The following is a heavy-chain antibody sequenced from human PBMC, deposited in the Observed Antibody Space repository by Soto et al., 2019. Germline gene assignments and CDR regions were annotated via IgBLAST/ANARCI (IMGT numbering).Heavy chain of an antibody. J-gene: IGHJ6*02. CDR1: GFTFTSSA. CDR2: IVVGSGNT. CDR3: AANTGGYYYYYYGIAV. V-gene: IGHV1-58*01. D-gene: IGHD2-8*02. Sequence: SVKVSCKASGFTFTSSAVQWVRQARGQRLEWIGWIVVGSGNTNYAQKFQERVTITRDMSTSTAYMELSSLRSEDTAVYYCAANTGGYYYYYYGIAVWGQGTMVTVSS.